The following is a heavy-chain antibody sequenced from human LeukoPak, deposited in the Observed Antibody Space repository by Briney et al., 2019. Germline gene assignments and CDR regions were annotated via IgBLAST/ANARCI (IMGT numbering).Heavy chain of an antibody. CDR2: INHSGST. CDR1: AGSFSGYY. D-gene: IGHD3-10*01. Sequence: SETLSLTCAVYAGSFSGYYWSWIRQPPGEGLEWVGEINHSGSTTYNSPLKSRVTISVDTSKNQFSLKLRTVTAADAAVYYCARRIRDRGVIMSGFDYWGQGTLVTVSS. V-gene: IGHV4-34*01. CDR3: ARRIRDRGVIMSGFDY. J-gene: IGHJ4*02.